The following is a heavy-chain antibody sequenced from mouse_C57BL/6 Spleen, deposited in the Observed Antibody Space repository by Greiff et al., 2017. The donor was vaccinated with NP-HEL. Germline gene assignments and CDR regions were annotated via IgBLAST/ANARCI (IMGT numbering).Heavy chain of an antibody. CDR2: ISGGGGNT. V-gene: IGHV5-9*01. CDR1: GFTFSSYT. J-gene: IGHJ3*01. Sequence: EVQGVESGGGLVKPGGSLKLSCAASGFTFSSYTMSWVRQTPEKRLEWVATISGGGGNTYYPDSVKGRFTISRDNAKNTLYLQMSSLRSEDTALYYCARQYYGRKAWFAYWGQGTLVTVSA. D-gene: IGHD1-1*01. CDR3: ARQYYGRKAWFAY.